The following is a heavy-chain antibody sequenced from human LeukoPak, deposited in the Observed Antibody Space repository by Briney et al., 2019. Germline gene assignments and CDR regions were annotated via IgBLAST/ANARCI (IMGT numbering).Heavy chain of an antibody. CDR2: LSGSGGST. CDR3: AKGVYYDSIGYSGDWYFDL. CDR1: GFTVSSNY. V-gene: IGHV3-23*01. Sequence: GGSLRLSCAASGFTVSSNYMSWVRQAPGKGLEWVSALSGSGGSTYYADSVKGRFTISRDNSKNTLYLQMNSLRAEDTAVYYCAKGVYYDSIGYSGDWYFDLWGRGTLVTVSS. D-gene: IGHD3-22*01. J-gene: IGHJ2*01.